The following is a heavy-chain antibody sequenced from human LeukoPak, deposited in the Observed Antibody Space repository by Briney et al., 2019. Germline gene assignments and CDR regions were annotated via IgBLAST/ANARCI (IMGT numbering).Heavy chain of an antibody. CDR3: ARKAQYNGHYPLDY. Sequence: GGSLRLSCAASGFTFSSSAMSWVRQAPGKGLEWVSGTGDRGDYTYYADSVKGRFTISRDSSKNTLFLQMNSLRAEDTALYFCARKAQYNGHYPLDYWGQGTLVTVSS. CDR1: GFTFSSSA. D-gene: IGHD1-7*01. V-gene: IGHV3-23*01. J-gene: IGHJ4*02. CDR2: TGDRGDYT.